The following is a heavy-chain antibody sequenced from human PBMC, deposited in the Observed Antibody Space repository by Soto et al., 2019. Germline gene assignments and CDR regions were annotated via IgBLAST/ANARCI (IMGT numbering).Heavy chain of an antibody. CDR2: IYSGGSA. J-gene: IGHJ4*02. CDR3: ARHGYSYGGGYFDY. D-gene: IGHD5-18*01. V-gene: IGHV3-66*04. CDR1: GFTVSSNY. Sequence: EVQFVESGGGLVQPGGSLRLSCAASGFTVSSNYMSWVRQAPGKGLEWVSVIYSGGSAYYADSVKGSFTISRDNSKTRLYLQRNSLRAEDPAVYYCARHGYSYGGGYFDYWGQGTLVTGSS.